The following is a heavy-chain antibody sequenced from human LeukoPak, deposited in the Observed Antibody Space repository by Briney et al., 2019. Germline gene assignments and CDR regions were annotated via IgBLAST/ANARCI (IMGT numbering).Heavy chain of an antibody. CDR3: ARGIMTTVPTFDY. J-gene: IGHJ4*02. CDR1: GDSINSYY. Sequence: SETLSLTCSVSGDSINSYYWSWIRQPPGKGLEWIGYVYYSASTNYNPSLKSRVTISVDTSKKKVSLRLDSLTAADTAVYYCARGIMTTVPTFDYWGQGTLVTVSS. D-gene: IGHD4-17*01. CDR2: VYYSAST. V-gene: IGHV4-59*01.